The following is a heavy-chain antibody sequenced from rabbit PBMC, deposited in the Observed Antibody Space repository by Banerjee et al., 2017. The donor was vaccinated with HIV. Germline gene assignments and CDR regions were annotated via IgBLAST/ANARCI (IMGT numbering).Heavy chain of an antibody. CDR1: GIDFSSYYY. J-gene: IGHJ4*01. V-gene: IGHV1S43*01. CDR3: ARVDYYAGSSYPNYFNL. Sequence: QQQLEESGGGLVKPGGTLTLTCKASGIDFSSYYYMCWVRQAPGKGLELIACISTSSGSTWYASWVNGRFTISRSTSLNTVDLKMTSLTAADTATYFCARVDYYAGSSYPNYFNLWGPGTLVTVS. CDR2: ISTSSGST. D-gene: IGHD8-1*01.